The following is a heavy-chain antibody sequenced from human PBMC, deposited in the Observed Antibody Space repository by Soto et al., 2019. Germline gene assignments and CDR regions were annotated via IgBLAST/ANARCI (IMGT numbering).Heavy chain of an antibody. J-gene: IGHJ3*02. Sequence: QVQLVQSGAQVKNPGASVTVSCKASGYTFDNYALHWVRQAPGRRLEWMGWIHAGSGYTKYSQSFQGRVTITRDTSASTVHMDLSSLRSEDTAVYYCARVQYSGYDFKLAFDIWGQGTMVTVSS. CDR1: GYTFDNYA. D-gene: IGHD5-12*01. CDR2: IHAGSGYT. CDR3: ARVQYSGYDFKLAFDI. V-gene: IGHV1-3*01.